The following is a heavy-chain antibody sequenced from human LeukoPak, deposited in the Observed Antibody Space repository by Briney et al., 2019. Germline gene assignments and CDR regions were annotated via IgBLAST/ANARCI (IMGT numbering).Heavy chain of an antibody. CDR1: GDSVSSNSAA. J-gene: IGHJ6*03. CDR2: TYYRSKWYN. D-gene: IGHD3-10*01. CDR3: ARSILIGFGEPGYYYMDV. V-gene: IGHV6-1*01. Sequence: SQTLSLTCAISGDSVSSNSAAWNWIRQSPSRGLEWLGRTYYRSKWYNDYAVSVKSRITINPDTSKNQFSLQLNSVTPEDTAVYYCARSILIGFGEPGYYYMDVWGKGTTVTVSS.